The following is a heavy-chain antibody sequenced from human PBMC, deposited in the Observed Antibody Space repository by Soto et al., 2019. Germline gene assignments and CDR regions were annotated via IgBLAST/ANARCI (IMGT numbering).Heavy chain of an antibody. CDR2: IYYSGST. D-gene: IGHD3-3*01. CDR3: ARGNLPTTYYDFWSGYQP. Sequence: SETLSLTCTVSGGSISRGGYYWSRIRQHPGKGLEWIGYIYYSGSTYYNPPLKSRVTISVDTSKNQFSLKLSSVTAADTAVYYCARGNLPTTYYDFWSGYQPWGQGTLVTVS. CDR1: GGSISRGGYY. J-gene: IGHJ5*02. V-gene: IGHV4-31*03.